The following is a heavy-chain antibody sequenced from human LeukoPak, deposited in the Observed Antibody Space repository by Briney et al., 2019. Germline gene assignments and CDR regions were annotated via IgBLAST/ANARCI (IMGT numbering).Heavy chain of an antibody. Sequence: GGSLRLSCAVSGFTFSSYAMHWVRQAPGKGLEYVSAISSNGGSTYYANSVKGRFTISRDNSKNTLYLQMGSLRAEDMAVYYCARAGSSGWYSPFDYWGQGTLVTVSS. J-gene: IGHJ4*02. CDR2: ISSNGGST. CDR1: GFTFSSYA. CDR3: ARAGSSGWYSPFDY. D-gene: IGHD6-19*01. V-gene: IGHV3-64*01.